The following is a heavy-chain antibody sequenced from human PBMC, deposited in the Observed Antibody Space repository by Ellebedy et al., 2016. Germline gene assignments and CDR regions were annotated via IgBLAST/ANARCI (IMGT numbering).Heavy chain of an antibody. J-gene: IGHJ4*02. CDR3: AGREGCNLGAWFFDF. Sequence: SETLSLTXVVSGGSITSSTYFWGWIRQSPGKGLEWIGSLYYTTSTYYNPSLKGRVSISVDTSKNQFSLELNSVTAADTAIYSCAGREGCNLGAWFFDFWGPGTLVTVSS. D-gene: IGHD5-24*01. V-gene: IGHV4-39*07. CDR1: GGSITSSTYF. CDR2: LYYTTST.